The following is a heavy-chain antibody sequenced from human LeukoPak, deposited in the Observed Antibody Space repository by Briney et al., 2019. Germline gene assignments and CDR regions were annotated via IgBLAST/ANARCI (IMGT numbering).Heavy chain of an antibody. J-gene: IGHJ4*02. D-gene: IGHD3-22*01. CDR3: ARDRLYYYDSSGYDY. CDR1: GFTFSSYW. V-gene: IGHV3-74*01. CDR2: INSDGSST. Sequence: GGSLRLSCAASGFTFSSYWMHWVRQAPGKGPVWVSRINSDGSSTSYADSVKGRFTISRDNAKNTLYLQMNSLRAEDTAVYYCARDRLYYYDSSGYDYWGQGTLVTVSS.